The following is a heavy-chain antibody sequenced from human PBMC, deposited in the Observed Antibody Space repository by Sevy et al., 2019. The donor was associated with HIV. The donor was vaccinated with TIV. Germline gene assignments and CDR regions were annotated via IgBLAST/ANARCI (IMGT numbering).Heavy chain of an antibody. Sequence: GGSLRLSCVASGFVFRDYGMHWVRQAPGKGLEWVAVISYGGNHRYYADSVRDRFTISRDNFKNTVFLEMNSLTVEDTAVYYCAKGSHPDITATGNNWFDSWGQGSRVAVSS. V-gene: IGHV3-30*18. CDR3: AKGSHPDITATGNNWFDS. CDR2: ISYGGNHR. CDR1: GFVFRDYG. D-gene: IGHD6-25*01. J-gene: IGHJ5*01.